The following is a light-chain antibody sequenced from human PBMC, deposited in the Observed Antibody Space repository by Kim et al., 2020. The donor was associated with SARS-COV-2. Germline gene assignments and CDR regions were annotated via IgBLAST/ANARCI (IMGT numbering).Light chain of an antibody. CDR3: AAWDDSLSGSWV. V-gene: IGLV1-47*01. CDR1: SSNIGSQN. CDR2: TKN. Sequence: QSVLTQPPSASGTPGQRVTISCSGSSSNIGSQNVYWYQQLPGTAPKLLIYTKNQRPSGVPDRFSGSQSGTSASLAISGLRSEDEAVYFCAAWDDSLSGSWVFGGGTQLTVL. J-gene: IGLJ3*02.